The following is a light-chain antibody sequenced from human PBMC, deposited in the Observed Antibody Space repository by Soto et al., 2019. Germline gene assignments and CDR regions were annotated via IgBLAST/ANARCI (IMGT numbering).Light chain of an antibody. CDR3: SSYTRRSTLV. J-gene: IGLJ1*01. CDR1: SSDVGGYNY. V-gene: IGLV2-14*01. CDR2: EVT. Sequence: QSVLTQPASVSGSPGQSITISCTGTSSDVGGYNYVSWYQQHPGKAPKLMIYEVTNRPSGVSNRFSGSKSGNTASLPISGLQAEDEADYYCSSYTRRSTLVFGTGTKVTVL.